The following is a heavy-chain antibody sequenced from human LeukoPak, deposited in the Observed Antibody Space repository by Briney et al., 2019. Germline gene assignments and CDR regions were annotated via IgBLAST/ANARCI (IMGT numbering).Heavy chain of an antibody. V-gene: IGHV1-8*01. CDR2: INPNMGGT. J-gene: IGHJ4*02. CDR3: AREVRRGTYDY. Sequence: ASVKVSCKASGYTFPSYSINWVRQATEQGLEWRGGINPNMGGTGPAQKFKGRVTMTYNTPISTAYMELSSLTSDDTAVYYCAREVRRGTYDYWGQGTLVTVTP. CDR1: GYTFPSYS. D-gene: IGHD3-16*01.